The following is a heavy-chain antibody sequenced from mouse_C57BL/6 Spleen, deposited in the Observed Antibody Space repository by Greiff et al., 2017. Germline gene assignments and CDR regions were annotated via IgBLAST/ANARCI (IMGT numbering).Heavy chain of an antibody. D-gene: IGHD1-1*01. Sequence: LVESGPELVKPGASVKISCKASGYAFSSSWMNWVKQRPGKGLEWIGRIYPGDGDTNYNGKFKGKATLTADKSSSTAYMQLSSLTSEDSAVYVCARASITTVVAYYFDYWGQGTTLTVSS. CDR1: GYAFSSSW. CDR2: IYPGDGDT. CDR3: ARASITTVVAYYFDY. J-gene: IGHJ2*01. V-gene: IGHV1-82*01.